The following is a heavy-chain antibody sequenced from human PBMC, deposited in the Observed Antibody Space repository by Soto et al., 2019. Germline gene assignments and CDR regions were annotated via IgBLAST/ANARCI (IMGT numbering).Heavy chain of an antibody. Sequence: VQLLESGGGLVQPGGSLRLSCAASGFTFSSYAMSWVRQAPGKGLEWVSAISGSGGSTYYADSVKGRFTISRDNSQNTLDLEMNSLRAEDTAVYYCAKGIGDCSSTSCYARWFDPWGQGTLVTVSS. J-gene: IGHJ5*02. D-gene: IGHD2-2*01. CDR1: GFTFSSYA. CDR2: ISGSGGST. CDR3: AKGIGDCSSTSCYARWFDP. V-gene: IGHV3-23*01.